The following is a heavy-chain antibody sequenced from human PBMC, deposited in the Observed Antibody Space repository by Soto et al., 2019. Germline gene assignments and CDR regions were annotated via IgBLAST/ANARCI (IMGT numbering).Heavy chain of an antibody. J-gene: IGHJ4*02. D-gene: IGHD3-22*01. CDR2: ITGDAGTT. CDR3: AKSSSASYYDY. Sequence: EVQLLESGGDLVQPGGSLRLSCAASGFTFSNYGMSWVRQAPGKGLDWVSSITGDAGTTFYADSVKGRFTISRDNSKSTVYLQMNSLRADDAALYYCAKSSSASYYDYWGQGTLVTVSS. V-gene: IGHV3-23*01. CDR1: GFTFSNYG.